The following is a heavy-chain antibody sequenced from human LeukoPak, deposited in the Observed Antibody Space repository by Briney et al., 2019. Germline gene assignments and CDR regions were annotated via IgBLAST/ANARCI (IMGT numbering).Heavy chain of an antibody. Sequence: PGGSLRLSCAASGFTFSDYYMSWIRQAPGKGLEWVSYISSSGSTIYYADSVKGRFTISRDNAKNSLYLQMNSLRAEDTAVYYCARDRTYYYDSGGSGGDGYWGQGTLVTVSS. D-gene: IGHD3-22*01. CDR2: ISSSGSTI. V-gene: IGHV3-11*01. CDR1: GFTFSDYY. J-gene: IGHJ4*02. CDR3: ARDRTYYYDSGGSGGDGY.